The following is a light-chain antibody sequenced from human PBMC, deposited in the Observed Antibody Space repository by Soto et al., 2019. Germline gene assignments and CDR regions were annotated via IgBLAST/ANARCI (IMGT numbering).Light chain of an antibody. CDR3: SLYTSSSSLV. J-gene: IGLJ3*02. V-gene: IGLV2-14*01. Sequence: QSALTQPASVSGSPGQSITISCTGTSSDVGGYNYVSWYQQHPGKAAKLMIYEVSNRPSGVSNRFSGSKSGNTASLTITGLQAEDEADYYCSLYTSSSSLVFGGGTKLTVL. CDR1: SSDVGGYNY. CDR2: EVS.